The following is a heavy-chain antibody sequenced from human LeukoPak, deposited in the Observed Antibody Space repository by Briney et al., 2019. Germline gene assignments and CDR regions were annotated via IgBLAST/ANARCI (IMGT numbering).Heavy chain of an antibody. V-gene: IGHV1-2*02. CDR3: ARGGVATTNYYYGMDV. CDR2: INPNSGGT. CDR1: GYTFTGYY. J-gene: IGHJ6*02. Sequence: ASVKVSCKASGYTFTGYYMHWVRQAPGQGLEWMGWINPNSGGTNYAQKFQGRVTMTRDTSTSTVYMELSSLRSEDTAVYYCARGGVATTNYYYGMDVWGQGTTVTVSS. D-gene: IGHD5-12*01.